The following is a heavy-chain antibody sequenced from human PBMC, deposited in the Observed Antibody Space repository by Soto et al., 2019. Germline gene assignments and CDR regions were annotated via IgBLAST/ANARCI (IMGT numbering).Heavy chain of an antibody. CDR1: GGSINSNNYY. J-gene: IGHJ4*02. Sequence: QLHLQESGPGLVKPSESLSLTCTVSGGSINSNNYYWAWIRQPPGTGLSWLASIYYDGSTYSNSFLKSRVSISGDTSKNHFSLKLSSATAADTAVYYCAKVVVAATRHTDFDSWGQGTLVTVSS. D-gene: IGHD2-15*01. V-gene: IGHV4-39*02. CDR2: IYYDGST. CDR3: AKVVVAATRHTDFDS.